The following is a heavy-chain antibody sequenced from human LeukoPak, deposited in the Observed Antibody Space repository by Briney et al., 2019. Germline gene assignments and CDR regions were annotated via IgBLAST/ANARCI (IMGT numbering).Heavy chain of an antibody. V-gene: IGHV3-66*01. Sequence: GGSLRLSCAASGFTVSSNYMSWVRQAPGKGLEWVAVIYSGGSTYYAESVKGRFTISSDNYNNTLYLQMNSLRAEDTAVYYCARGGASSSWFIDYWGQGTLVTVSS. CDR2: IYSGGST. J-gene: IGHJ4*02. CDR3: ARGGASSSWFIDY. D-gene: IGHD6-13*01. CDR1: GFTVSSNY.